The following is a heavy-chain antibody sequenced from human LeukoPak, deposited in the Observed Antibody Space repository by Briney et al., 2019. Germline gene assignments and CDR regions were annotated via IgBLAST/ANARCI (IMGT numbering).Heavy chain of an antibody. CDR1: GGSISSSTYY. Sequence: PSETLSLTCTVSGGSISSSTYYWGWIRQPPGKGLEWIGSIYYSGNTYYNRSLKSRVTISVDTSKNQFSLKLSSVTAADTAVYYCASQTCGGCHNGDYWGQGTLVTVSS. D-gene: IGHD2-15*01. V-gene: IGHV4-39*07. CDR2: IYYSGNT. CDR3: ASQTCGGCHNGDY. J-gene: IGHJ4*02.